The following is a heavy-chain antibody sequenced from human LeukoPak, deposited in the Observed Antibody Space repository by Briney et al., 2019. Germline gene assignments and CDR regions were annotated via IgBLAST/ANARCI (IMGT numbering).Heavy chain of an antibody. D-gene: IGHD3-22*01. V-gene: IGHV3-7*01. Sequence: GSLRLSCAASAFTFSDYWMTWVRQAPGKGLERVANIKEDGSEKYYVDSVKGRFTISRDNAKNSLYLQMNSLRAEDTAVYYCARDEVYYDSSGYCYYFDYWGQGTLVTVSS. CDR2: IKEDGSEK. J-gene: IGHJ4*02. CDR1: AFTFSDYW. CDR3: ARDEVYYDSSGYCYYFDY.